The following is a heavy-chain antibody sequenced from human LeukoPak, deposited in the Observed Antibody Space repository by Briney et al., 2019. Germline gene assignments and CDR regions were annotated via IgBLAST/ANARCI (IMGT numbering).Heavy chain of an antibody. CDR1: GGSISSSSYY. CDR3: ARQSSSAGWFDP. CDR2: IYYSGST. Sequence: SETLSLTCTVSGGSISSSSYYWGWIRQPPGKGLEWIGSIYYSGSTYYNPSLKSRVTMSVDTSKNQLSLKLSSVTAADTAVYYCARQSSSAGWFDPWGQGTLVTVSS. J-gene: IGHJ5*02. V-gene: IGHV4-39*01. D-gene: IGHD3-16*01.